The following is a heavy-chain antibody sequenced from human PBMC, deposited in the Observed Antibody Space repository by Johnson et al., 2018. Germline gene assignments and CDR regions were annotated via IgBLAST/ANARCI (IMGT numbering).Heavy chain of an antibody. Sequence: VQLVQSGGGLVQPGGSLRLSCAASGFTFSSYSMNWVRQAPGKGLEWVSYISSSSSTIYYADSVKGRFTISRDNSKNALYLQMNSLRAEDTAVYYCARDQRDIVVVPAAIRGDYYSYYMDVWGKGTTVTVSS. CDR3: ARDQRDIVVVPAAIRGDYYSYYMDV. J-gene: IGHJ6*03. CDR2: ISSSSSTI. V-gene: IGHV3-48*01. D-gene: IGHD2-2*02. CDR1: GFTFSSYS.